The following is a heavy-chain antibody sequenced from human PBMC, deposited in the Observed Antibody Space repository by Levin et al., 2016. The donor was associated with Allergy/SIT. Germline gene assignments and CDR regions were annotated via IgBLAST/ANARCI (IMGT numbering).Heavy chain of an antibody. CDR3: ALIAVAGTGSFSPIYYFDY. Sequence: SETLSLTCAVSGGSISDYYWSWIRQPPGKGLEWIGYIYYSGSSGSINYNPSLQSRVTISLDTSKNQFSLKLTSVTAADTAVYYCALIAVAGTGSFSPIYYFDYWGQGTLVTVSS. D-gene: IGHD6-19*01. J-gene: IGHJ4*02. V-gene: IGHV4-59*08. CDR1: GGSISDYY. CDR2: IYYSGSSGSI.